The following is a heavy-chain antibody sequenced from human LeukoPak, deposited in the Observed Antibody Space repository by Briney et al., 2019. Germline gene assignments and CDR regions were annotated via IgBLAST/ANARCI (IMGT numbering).Heavy chain of an antibody. CDR3: AREVRAGSEAATISSGFDY. CDR1: GYTFTSYD. J-gene: IGHJ4*02. V-gene: IGHV1-8*01. D-gene: IGHD5-12*01. CDR2: MNPNSGNT. Sequence: ASVKVSCKASGYTFTSYDINWVRQATGQGLEGMGWMNPNSGNTGYAQKFQGRVTMTRNTSISTAYMELSSLRSEGTAVYYCAREVRAGSEAATISSGFDYWGQGTLVTVSS.